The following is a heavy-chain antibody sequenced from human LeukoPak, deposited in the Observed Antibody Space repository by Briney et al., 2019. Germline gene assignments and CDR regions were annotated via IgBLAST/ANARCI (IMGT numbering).Heavy chain of an antibody. CDR1: GFTVSSNY. Sequence: PGGSLRLSCAASGFTVSSNYMSWVRQAPGKGLEWVSILYSGSSTYYADSVKGRFTISRDTSRNTLYLQMNSLRAEDTAIYYCARAITYRSGWWYYFDYWGQGTLVTVSS. CDR3: ARAITYRSGWWYYFDY. D-gene: IGHD6-19*01. V-gene: IGHV3-66*01. J-gene: IGHJ4*02. CDR2: LYSGSST.